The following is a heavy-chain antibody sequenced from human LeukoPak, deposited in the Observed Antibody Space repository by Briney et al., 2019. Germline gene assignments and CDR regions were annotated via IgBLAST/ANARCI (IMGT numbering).Heavy chain of an antibody. D-gene: IGHD5-18*01. Sequence: GGSLRLSCAASGFSFSSYAMTWARQAPVKGLEWVSAISGDGTRTYYADSVKGRFTISRDNSKNTLYLQMNSLRAEDTAVYYCATSSVDTAIPPYYFDYWGQGTLVTVSS. J-gene: IGHJ4*02. CDR1: GFSFSSYA. CDR2: ISGDGTRT. V-gene: IGHV3-23*01. CDR3: ATSSVDTAIPPYYFDY.